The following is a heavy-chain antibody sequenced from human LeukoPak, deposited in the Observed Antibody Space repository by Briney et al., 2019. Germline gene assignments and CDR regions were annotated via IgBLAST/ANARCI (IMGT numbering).Heavy chain of an antibody. CDR2: IYHSGST. CDR1: GGSISSGGYS. J-gene: IGHJ4*02. Sequence: SSETLSLTCAVSGGSISSGGYSWSWLPQPPGKGLEWIGYIYHSGSTYYNPSLQSRVTISVDRSKNQFSLKLSSVTAADTAVYYCAREDCSSTSCSFDYWGQGTLVTVSS. D-gene: IGHD2-2*01. V-gene: IGHV4-30-2*01. CDR3: AREDCSSTSCSFDY.